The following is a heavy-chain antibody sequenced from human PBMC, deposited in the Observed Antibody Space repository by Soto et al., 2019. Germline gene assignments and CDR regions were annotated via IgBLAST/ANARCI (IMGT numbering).Heavy chain of an antibody. CDR2: ISGTRNII. V-gene: IGHV3-9*01. D-gene: IGHD2-15*01. J-gene: IGHJ4*02. Sequence: EVQLVESGGGLVQPGRSLRLSCAASGFTFYDFAMHWVRQATGKGLEWVSRISGTRNIIDYADSVKGRFIISRDNAKNSLYLQMNSLRPEDTAFYYCVKDMYEGSSGGSLDYWCQGTLVTVSS. CDR3: VKDMYEGSSGGSLDY. CDR1: GFTFYDFA.